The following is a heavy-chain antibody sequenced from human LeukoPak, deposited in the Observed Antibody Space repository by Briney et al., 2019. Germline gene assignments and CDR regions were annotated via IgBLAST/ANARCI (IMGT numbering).Heavy chain of an antibody. D-gene: IGHD4-23*01. CDR2: ISGSGGST. V-gene: IGHV3-23*01. CDR1: GFTFSRHW. Sequence: GGSLRLSCAASGFTFSRHWMHWVRQAPGTGLEWVSAISGSGGSTYYADSVKGRFTISRDNSKNTLYLQMNSLRAEDTAVYYCIGGNDYFDYWGQGTLVTVSS. J-gene: IGHJ4*02. CDR3: IGGNDYFDY.